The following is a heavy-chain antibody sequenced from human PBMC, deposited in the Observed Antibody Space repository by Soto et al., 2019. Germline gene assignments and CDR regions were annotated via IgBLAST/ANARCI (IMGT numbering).Heavy chain of an antibody. CDR2: IYYSGST. J-gene: IGHJ6*02. Sequence: SESLSLTCTVSGGSISSSSYYWGWILQPPGKGPEWIGSIYYSGSTYYNPSLKSRVTISVDTSKNQFSLKLSSVTAADTAVYYCARHSGCTNGVCYSRLYYYYGMDVWGQGTTVTVSS. D-gene: IGHD2-8*01. V-gene: IGHV4-39*01. CDR1: GGSISSSSYY. CDR3: ARHSGCTNGVCYSRLYYYYGMDV.